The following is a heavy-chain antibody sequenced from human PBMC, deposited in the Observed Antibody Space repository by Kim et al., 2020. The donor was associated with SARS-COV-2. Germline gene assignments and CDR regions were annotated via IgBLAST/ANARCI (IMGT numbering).Heavy chain of an antibody. CDR1: GDSISSSY. Sequence: SETLSLTCNVSGDSISSSYWSWIRQPPGKGLEWIGCIYYSGTTNSNPSLKSRVTMSLDTSKNQFSLKLTSVTAADTAVYYCAKHPAYSYIGWGQGTLVTV. V-gene: IGHV4-59*08. D-gene: IGHD3-16*02. CDR3: AKHPAYSYIG. J-gene: IGHJ1*01. CDR2: IYYSGTT.